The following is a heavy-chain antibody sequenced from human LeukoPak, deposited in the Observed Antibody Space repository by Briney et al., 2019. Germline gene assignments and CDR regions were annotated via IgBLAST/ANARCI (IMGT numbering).Heavy chain of an antibody. CDR1: GFTFSNAW. Sequence: GGSLGLSCAASGFTFSNAWMSWVRQAPGKGLEWVGRIKSKTDGGTTDYAAPVKGRFTISRDDSKNTLYLQMNSLKTEDTAVYYCTTSGVGATLTYYYYYMDVWGKGTTVTVSS. CDR2: IKSKTDGGTT. D-gene: IGHD1-26*01. V-gene: IGHV3-15*01. J-gene: IGHJ6*03. CDR3: TTSGVGATLTYYYYYMDV.